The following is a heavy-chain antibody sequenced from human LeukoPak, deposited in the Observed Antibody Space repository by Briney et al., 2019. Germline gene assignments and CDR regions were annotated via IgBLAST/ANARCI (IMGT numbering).Heavy chain of an antibody. CDR3: ARETPIAVAGYYYYYGMDV. Sequence: PSETLSLTCTVSGGSISSDNYYWGWIRQPPGKGLEWIGEINHSGSTNYNPSLKSRVTISVDASKNQFSLKLSSVTAADTAVYYCARETPIAVAGYYYYYGMDVWGQGTTVTVSS. J-gene: IGHJ6*02. CDR2: INHSGST. CDR1: GGSISSDNYY. V-gene: IGHV4-39*07. D-gene: IGHD6-19*01.